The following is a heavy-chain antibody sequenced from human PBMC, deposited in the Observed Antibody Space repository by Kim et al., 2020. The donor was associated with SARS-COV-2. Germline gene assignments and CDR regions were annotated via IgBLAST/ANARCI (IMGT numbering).Heavy chain of an antibody. V-gene: IGHV3-23*01. J-gene: IGHJ4*02. CDR2: ITDSGGTT. D-gene: IGHD2-15*01. CDR1: GLTFTSNG. CDR3: ARWATPKYFDY. Sequence: GGSLRLSCVVSGLTFTSNGMIWVRQAPGKGLEWVSAITDSGGTTTSYTDPVKGRFTISRDNSKNTLYLQMNSLRVDDTAVYYCARWATPKYFDYWGQGVLVTV.